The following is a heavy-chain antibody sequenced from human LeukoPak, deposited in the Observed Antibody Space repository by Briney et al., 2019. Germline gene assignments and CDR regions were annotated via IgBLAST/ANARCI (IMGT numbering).Heavy chain of an antibody. CDR2: ISYDGSNK. J-gene: IGHJ4*02. V-gene: IGHV3-30*01. Sequence: GGSLRLSCAASGFTFSSYAMHWVRQAPGKGLEWVAVISYDGSNKYYADSVKGRFTTSRDNSKNTLYLQMNSLRAEDTAVYYCAREADFGFDYWGQGTLVTVSS. CDR3: AREADFGFDY. CDR1: GFTFSSYA. D-gene: IGHD3/OR15-3a*01.